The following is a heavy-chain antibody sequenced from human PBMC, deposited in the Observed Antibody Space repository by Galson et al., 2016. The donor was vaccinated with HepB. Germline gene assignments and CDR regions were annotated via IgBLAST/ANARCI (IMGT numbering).Heavy chain of an antibody. CDR2: DSMDGRRK. D-gene: IGHD2/OR15-2a*01. J-gene: IGHJ4*02. Sequence: SLRLSCAASGFTFSQRGMHWVRQAPGKGLEWVAADSMDGRRKFYADSVKGRFTISRDTSNNMLFLQMSSLRVDDTAVYYCAKRHEYCPPVGCSVDSWGQGTLVSVSS. V-gene: IGHV3-30*18. CDR1: GFTFSQRG. CDR3: AKRHEYCPPVGCSVDS.